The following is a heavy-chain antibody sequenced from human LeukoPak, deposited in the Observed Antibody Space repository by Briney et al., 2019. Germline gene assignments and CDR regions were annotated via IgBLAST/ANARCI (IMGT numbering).Heavy chain of an antibody. CDR2: ISTDASST. CDR1: GFTFSSYW. V-gene: IGHV3-74*01. CDR3: TGHHQAYSRTY. Sequence: PGGSLRLSCAASGFTFSSYWMHWVRQAPGKGLVWVSRISTDASSTTYADSVKGRFTISRDNAKGTPYLQMSSLRAEDTAVYYCTGHHQAYSRTYWGQGTLVTVSS. D-gene: IGHD4-11*01. J-gene: IGHJ4*02.